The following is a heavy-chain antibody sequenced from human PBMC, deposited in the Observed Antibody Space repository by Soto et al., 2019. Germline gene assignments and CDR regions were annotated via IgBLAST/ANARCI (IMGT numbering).Heavy chain of an antibody. CDR1: GYTFNRHY. D-gene: IGHD1-26*01. CDR2: IDPSGGDT. CDR3: AKRRGVGLTRSSFDY. V-gene: IGHV1-46*02. J-gene: IGHJ4*02. Sequence: QVQLVQSGAEVRKPGASVKVSCKASGYTFNRHYIQWVRQAPGQGLEWMGMIDPSGGDTNYAKKFPGRVTLPSDTSTSTVYMELSSLRSEDTAVYYCAKRRGVGLTRSSFDYWGPGTLVIVSS.